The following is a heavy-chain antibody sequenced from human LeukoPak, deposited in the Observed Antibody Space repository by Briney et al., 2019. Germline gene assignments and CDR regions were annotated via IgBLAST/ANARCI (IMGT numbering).Heavy chain of an antibody. V-gene: IGHV3-74*01. CDR2: INSDGSST. D-gene: IGHD3-3*01. Sequence: GGSLRLSCAASGFTFSSYWMHWVRQAPGKGLVWVSRINSDGSSTSYADSVKGRFTISRDNAKNTLYLQMNSLRAEDTAVYYCARDLFYYDFWSGLRGGPNYYYYGMDVWGQGTTVTVSS. J-gene: IGHJ6*02. CDR1: GFTFSSYW. CDR3: ARDLFYYDFWSGLRGGPNYYYYGMDV.